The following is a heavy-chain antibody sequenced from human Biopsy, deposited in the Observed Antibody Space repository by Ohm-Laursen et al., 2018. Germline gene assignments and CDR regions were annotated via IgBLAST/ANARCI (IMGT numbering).Heavy chain of an antibody. CDR3: AADINVWSANY. V-gene: IGHV1-24*01. CDR2: FAPENGKT. Sequence: AASVKVSCKVSGYTLTEFSMHWVRQAPGKGLEWMGGFAPENGKTIYAQKFQGRVTMTEDTSTDTAYMELSSLRSEDTAVYYCAADINVWSANYWGQGTQVTVSS. D-gene: IGHD1-1*01. J-gene: IGHJ4*02. CDR1: GYTLTEFS.